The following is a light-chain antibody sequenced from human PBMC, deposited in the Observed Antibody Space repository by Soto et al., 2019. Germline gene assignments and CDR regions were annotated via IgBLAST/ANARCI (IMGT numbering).Light chain of an antibody. J-gene: IGKJ1*01. CDR2: GAS. CDR1: QSVSNNY. V-gene: IGKV3-20*01. CDR3: RQYGSSGT. Sequence: EIVFTQSPGTLSLSPGERATLSCRASQSVSNNYLAWCQQNPGQAPRLLIYGASNRATGIPDRFSGSGSGTDFTLTISRLEPEDSAVDYCRQYGSSGTFGQGTKVDIK.